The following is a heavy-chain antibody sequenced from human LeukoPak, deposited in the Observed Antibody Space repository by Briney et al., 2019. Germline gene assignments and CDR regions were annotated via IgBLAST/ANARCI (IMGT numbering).Heavy chain of an antibody. J-gene: IGHJ6*02. V-gene: IGHV3-66*01. CDR1: GFIVSSNY. D-gene: IGHD6-19*01. CDR3: ARAFGMAVAGIYYYYGMDV. Sequence: PGGSLRLSCAASGFIVSSNYMSWVRQGPGKELEWVSVIYSGGSTDYADSVKGRFTISRDNSKNTLYLQMNSLRAEDTAVYYCARAFGMAVAGIYYYYGMDVWGQGTTVTVSS. CDR2: IYSGGST.